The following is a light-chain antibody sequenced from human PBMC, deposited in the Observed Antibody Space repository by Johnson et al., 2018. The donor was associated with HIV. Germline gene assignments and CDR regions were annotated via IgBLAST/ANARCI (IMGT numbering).Light chain of an antibody. CDR2: DNN. CDR1: SSNIGNNY. Sequence: SMLTQPPSVSAAPGQKVTISCSGSSSNIGNNYVSWYQQLPGTAPKLLIYDNNKRPSGIPDRFSGSKSGTSATLGITGLQTGDEADYYCGTWDTSLTTGGVFGTVTKVTV. V-gene: IGLV1-51*01. CDR3: GTWDTSLTTGGV. J-gene: IGLJ1*01.